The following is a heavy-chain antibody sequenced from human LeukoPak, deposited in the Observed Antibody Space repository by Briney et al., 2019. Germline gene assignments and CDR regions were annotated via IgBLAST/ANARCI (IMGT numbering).Heavy chain of an antibody. CDR3: GSPRSAWFDAFDI. V-gene: IGHV4-61*01. CDR1: GGSVSSGSYY. Sequence: PSETLSLTCTVSGGSVSSGSYYWSWIRQPPGKGLEWIGYIYYSGSTNYNPSLKSRVIISVDTSKNQFSLKLNSVTAADTAVYYCGSPRSAWFDAFDIWGQGTMVTVSS. CDR2: IYYSGST. J-gene: IGHJ3*02. D-gene: IGHD6-19*01.